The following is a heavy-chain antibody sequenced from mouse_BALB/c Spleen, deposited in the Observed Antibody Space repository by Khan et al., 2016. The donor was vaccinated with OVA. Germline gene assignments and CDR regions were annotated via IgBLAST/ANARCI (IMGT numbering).Heavy chain of an antibody. Sequence: QVQLKESGPGLVQPSQNLSITCTVSGFSLTDFGVHWVRQSPGKTLEWLGVIWSGGNTDSNVAFISRVSITKDNSKSQIFFKVDSLQTDDTAIYXCARNGVFHYDGYGGVDYWGQGTSVTVSS. CDR2: IWSGGNT. CDR1: GFSLTDFG. V-gene: IGHV2-4-1*01. D-gene: IGHD1-2*01. J-gene: IGHJ4*01. CDR3: ARNGVFHYDGYGGVDY.